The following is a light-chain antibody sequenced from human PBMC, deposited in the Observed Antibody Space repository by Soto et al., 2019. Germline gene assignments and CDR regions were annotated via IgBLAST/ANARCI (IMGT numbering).Light chain of an antibody. CDR2: LGS. J-gene: IGKJ2*01. CDR1: QSLLHSNGYNY. V-gene: IGKV2-28*01. Sequence: DIVMTQSPLSLPVTPGEPASISCRSSQSLLHSNGYNYLDWYLQKPGQSPQLLIYLGSNRSSGVPDRFSVSGSGTDFTLKLSRVEAEDVGVYSGMHALQTPLTLGQGTKLEIK. CDR3: MHALQTPLT.